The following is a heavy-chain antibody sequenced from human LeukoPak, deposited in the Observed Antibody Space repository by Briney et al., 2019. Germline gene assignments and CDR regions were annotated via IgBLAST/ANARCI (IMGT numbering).Heavy chain of an antibody. V-gene: IGHV3-48*02. CDR2: ISSGYGTI. Sequence: GGSLRLPCEASGFTFSTYAMNWVRQAPGKGLEWVSFISSGYGTIYYADSVKGRFTISRDNAKNSLYLQMNSLRDEDTAVYYCAKSHRDIAAAGILYYFDYWGQGTLVTVSS. CDR1: GFTFSTYA. D-gene: IGHD6-13*01. CDR3: AKSHRDIAAAGILYYFDY. J-gene: IGHJ4*02.